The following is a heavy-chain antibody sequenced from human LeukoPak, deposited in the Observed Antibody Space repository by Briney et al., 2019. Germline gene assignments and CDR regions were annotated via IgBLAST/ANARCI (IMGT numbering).Heavy chain of an antibody. Sequence: PGGSLRLSCAASGFTFSSYAMSWVRQAPGKGLEWIGNIYYSGSTNYNPSLKSRVTISVDTSKNQFSLKVSSVTAADTAVYYCARDGGGNSRPFDYWGQGTPVTVSS. D-gene: IGHD4-23*01. V-gene: IGHV4-59*01. CDR1: GFTFSSYA. CDR3: ARDGGGNSRPFDY. J-gene: IGHJ4*02. CDR2: IYYSGST.